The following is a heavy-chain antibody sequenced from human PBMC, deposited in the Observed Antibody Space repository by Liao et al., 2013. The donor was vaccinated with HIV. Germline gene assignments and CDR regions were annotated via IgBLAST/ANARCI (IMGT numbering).Heavy chain of an antibody. CDR3: ACLPRGQLVNAYFHY. J-gene: IGHJ4*02. CDR2: IYHTGET. Sequence: QVRLQESGPRLVKSSETLSLTCTVSGGSMGGYYWSWIRQSSEKGLEWIGYIYHTGETHYNPSLQSRVFISVDTFENQFSLRLRSVTAADTAVYFCACLPRGQLVNAYFHYWGQGTLVTVAS. D-gene: IGHD3-10*01. V-gene: IGHV4-59*03. CDR1: GGSMGGYY.